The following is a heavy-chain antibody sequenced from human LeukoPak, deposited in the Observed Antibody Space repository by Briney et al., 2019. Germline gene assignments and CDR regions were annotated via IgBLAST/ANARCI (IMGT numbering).Heavy chain of an antibody. V-gene: IGHV4-39*07. CDR1: GGSISSSSYY. CDR2: IYYSGST. D-gene: IGHD6-19*01. CDR3: AREKYSSGPMDV. Sequence: SETLSLTCTVSGGSISSSSYYWGWIRQPPGKGLEWIGSIYYSGSTYYNPSLKSRVTISVDTSKNQFSLKLSSVTAADTAVYYCAREKYSSGPMDVWGKGTTVTVSS. J-gene: IGHJ6*03.